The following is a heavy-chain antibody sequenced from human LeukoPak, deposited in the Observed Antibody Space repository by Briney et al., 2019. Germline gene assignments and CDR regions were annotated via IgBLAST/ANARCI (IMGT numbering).Heavy chain of an antibody. CDR2: IYYSGST. V-gene: IGHV4-59*08. CDR3: ARHRSGWLQSSFDY. D-gene: IGHD5-24*01. CDR1: GGSISSYY. Sequence: SETLSLTCTVSGGSISSYYWSWIRQPPGKGLEWIGYIYYSGSTNYNPSLKSRVTISVDTSKNQFSLKLSSVTAADTAVYYCARHRSGWLQSSFDYWGQGTLVTVSS. J-gene: IGHJ4*02.